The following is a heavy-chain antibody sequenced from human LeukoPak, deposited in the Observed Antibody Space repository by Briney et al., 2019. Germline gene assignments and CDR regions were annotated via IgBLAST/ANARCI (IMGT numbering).Heavy chain of an antibody. J-gene: IGHJ4*02. Sequence: PGGSLRLSCAASGFTFSNYAMTWVRQAPGKGLEWVSAISGSDGSTYYSDSVTARFTISRDDAKNSLYLQMNSLRAEDTAVYYCARVPDFWSGYYVDHWGQGTLVTVSS. CDR3: ARVPDFWSGYYVDH. V-gene: IGHV3-23*01. CDR2: ISGSDGST. D-gene: IGHD3-3*01. CDR1: GFTFSNYA.